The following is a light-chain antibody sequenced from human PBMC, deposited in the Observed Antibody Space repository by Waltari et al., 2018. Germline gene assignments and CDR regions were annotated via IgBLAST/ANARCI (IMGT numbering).Light chain of an antibody. CDR2: TAS. V-gene: IGKV1-39*01. Sequence: DIQMTQFPSSLSASVGDNITISCRASQTIDADLNWYQQRPPKAPKLLMYTASRLQSGAPSRFSGSGSGTVFTLNVSSLQPEDFATYYCQQTYSVPYTCGQGTKVEIK. CDR1: QTIDAD. J-gene: IGKJ2*01. CDR3: QQTYSVPYT.